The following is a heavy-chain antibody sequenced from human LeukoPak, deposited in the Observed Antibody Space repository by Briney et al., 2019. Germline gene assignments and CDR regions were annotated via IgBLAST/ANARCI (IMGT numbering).Heavy chain of an antibody. Sequence: GGSLRLSCAASGFTFSSYAMSWVRQAPGKGLEWVSAISGSGGSTYYADSVKGRFTISRDNPKNTLYLQMNSLRAEDTAVYYCAKAHDFWSGYYYYYYYGMDVWGQGTTVTVSS. CDR3: AKAHDFWSGYYYYYYYGMDV. V-gene: IGHV3-23*01. CDR2: ISGSGGST. CDR1: GFTFSSYA. J-gene: IGHJ6*02. D-gene: IGHD3-3*01.